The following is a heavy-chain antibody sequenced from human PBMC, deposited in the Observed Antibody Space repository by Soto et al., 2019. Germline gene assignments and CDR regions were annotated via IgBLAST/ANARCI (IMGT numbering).Heavy chain of an antibody. J-gene: IGHJ4*02. D-gene: IGHD3-16*01. CDR1: GGSFRGYF. CDR3: QGGDF. V-gene: IGHV4-34*01. CDR2: INDSGST. Sequence: SETLSLTCAVSGGSFRGYFWSWIRQSPDKGLEWIGEINDSGSTYYNPSFKSRLTISVDTSKSQISLTLTSVTAADSAVYYCQGGDFWGQGARVTVSS.